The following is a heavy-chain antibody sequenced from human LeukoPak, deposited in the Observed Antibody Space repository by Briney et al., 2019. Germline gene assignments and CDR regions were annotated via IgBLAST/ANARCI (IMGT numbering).Heavy chain of an antibody. V-gene: IGHV3-21*01. Sequence: GGSLRLSCAASGFTFSSNSMNWVRQAPGKGLEWVSSISSSSSYIYYADSVKGRFTISRDNAKNSLYLQMNSLRAEDTAVYYCARVGSSGWYREDYWGQGTLVTVSS. D-gene: IGHD6-19*01. CDR2: ISSSSSYI. CDR1: GFTFSSNS. J-gene: IGHJ4*02. CDR3: ARVGSSGWYREDY.